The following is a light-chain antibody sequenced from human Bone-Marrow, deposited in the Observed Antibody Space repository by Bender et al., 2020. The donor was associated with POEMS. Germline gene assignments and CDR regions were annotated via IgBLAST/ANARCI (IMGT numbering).Light chain of an antibody. Sequence: SALTQPPSASGSPGQSVTISCTGTASDVGGYNYVSWYQQHPGKAPKFIIYEVSKRPSGVPDRFSGSKSGNTASLTVSGLQAEDEADYYCDSYAGSNNWKVFGGGTKLTVL. CDR3: DSYAGSNNWKV. CDR1: ASDVGGYNY. J-gene: IGLJ3*02. CDR2: EVS. V-gene: IGLV2-8*01.